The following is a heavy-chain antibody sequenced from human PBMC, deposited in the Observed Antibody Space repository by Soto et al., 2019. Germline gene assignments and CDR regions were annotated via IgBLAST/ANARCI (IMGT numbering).Heavy chain of an antibody. CDR3: ATEWEDIVVVVAATLGICGAFDI. J-gene: IGHJ3*02. D-gene: IGHD2-15*01. Sequence: ASVKVSCKVSGYTLTELSMHWVRQAPGKGLEWMGGFDPEDGETIYAQKFQGRVTMTEDTSTDTAYMELSSLRSEDTAVYYCATEWEDIVVVVAATLGICGAFDIWGQGTMVTVS. V-gene: IGHV1-24*01. CDR1: GYTLTELS. CDR2: FDPEDGET.